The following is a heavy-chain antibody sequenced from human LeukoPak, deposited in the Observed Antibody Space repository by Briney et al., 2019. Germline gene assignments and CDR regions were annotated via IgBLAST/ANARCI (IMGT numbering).Heavy chain of an antibody. V-gene: IGHV4-4*07. CDR2: IYTSGST. Sequence: PSETLSLTCTVSGGSISSYYWRWIRQPAGKGLEWIGRIYTSGSTNYNPSLKSRVTMSVDTSKNQFSLKLSSVTAADTAVYYCARDTPIVVVVAATPAGYWFDPWGQGTLVTVS. CDR3: ARDTPIVVVVAATPAGYWFDP. J-gene: IGHJ5*02. CDR1: GGSISSYY. D-gene: IGHD2-15*01.